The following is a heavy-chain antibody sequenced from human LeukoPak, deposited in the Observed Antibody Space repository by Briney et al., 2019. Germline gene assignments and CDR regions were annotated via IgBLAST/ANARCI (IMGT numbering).Heavy chain of an antibody. CDR1: GFTFSSYG. Sequence: GGSLRLSCAASGFTFSSYGVHWVRQAPGKGLEWVAFIRYDGSNKYYADSVKGRFTISRDNSKNTLYLQMNSLRAEDTAVYYCAKSRVDTNLITRGLDVWGQGTTVTVSS. V-gene: IGHV3-30*02. D-gene: IGHD5-18*01. CDR3: AKSRVDTNLITRGLDV. CDR2: IRYDGSNK. J-gene: IGHJ6*02.